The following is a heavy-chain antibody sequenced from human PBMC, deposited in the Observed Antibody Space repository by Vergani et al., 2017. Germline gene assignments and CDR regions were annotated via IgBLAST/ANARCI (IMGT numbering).Heavy chain of an antibody. J-gene: IGHJ5*02. CDR3: ARGPTDYYGSGSYYH. Sequence: QVQLQQWGAGLLKPSETLSLTCAVYGGSFSGYYWSWIRQPPGKGLEWIGEINHSGSTNYNPSLKSRVTMSVDTSKNQFSLKLSSVTAADTAVYYCARGPTDYYGSGSYYHWGQGTLVTVSS. D-gene: IGHD3-10*01. V-gene: IGHV4-34*01. CDR2: INHSGST. CDR1: GGSFSGYY.